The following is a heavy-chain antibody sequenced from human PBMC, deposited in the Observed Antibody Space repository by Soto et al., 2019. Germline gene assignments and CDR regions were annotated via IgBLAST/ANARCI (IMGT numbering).Heavy chain of an antibody. CDR1: GCSFTSYW. CDR2: TYPGDSDN. Sequence: GESLKISCKGSGCSFTSYWIGWVRPMPGKGLEWMGITYPGDSDNRYSPSFQGQVTISADKSISTAYLQWSSLKASDTAMYYCAREFYDSSGYSDYFDYWGQGTLVTVSS. V-gene: IGHV5-51*01. CDR3: AREFYDSSGYSDYFDY. J-gene: IGHJ4*02. D-gene: IGHD3-22*01.